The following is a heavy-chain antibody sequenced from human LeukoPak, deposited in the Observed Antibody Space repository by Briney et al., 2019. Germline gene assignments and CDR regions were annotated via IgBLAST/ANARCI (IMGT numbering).Heavy chain of an antibody. V-gene: IGHV3-49*04. CDR2: IRSKAYRGTT. CDR3: ARGPIELWIHNAMDV. Sequence: GRSLRLSCTGSGFIFGDHAMSWVRQAPGKGLGWVGFIRSKAYRGTTEYAASVKGRFTISRDDFASIAYLQMNSLRTEDTAVYYCARGPIELWIHNAMDVWGPGTTVTVSS. D-gene: IGHD5-18*01. J-gene: IGHJ6*02. CDR1: GFIFGDHA.